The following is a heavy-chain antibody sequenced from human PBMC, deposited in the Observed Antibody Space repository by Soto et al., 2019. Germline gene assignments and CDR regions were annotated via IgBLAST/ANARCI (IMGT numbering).Heavy chain of an antibody. D-gene: IGHD3-10*01. V-gene: IGHV3-30*18. CDR1: GFTFSSYG. CDR3: AKDDRYYYGSGSYYNDGMDV. Sequence: GGSLRLSCAASGFTFSSYGMHWVRQAPGKGLEWVAVISYDGSNKYYADSVKGRFTISRDNSKNTLYLQMNSLRAEDTAVYYCAKDDRYYYGSGSYYNDGMDVWAKGPRSPSP. CDR2: ISYDGSNK. J-gene: IGHJ6*02.